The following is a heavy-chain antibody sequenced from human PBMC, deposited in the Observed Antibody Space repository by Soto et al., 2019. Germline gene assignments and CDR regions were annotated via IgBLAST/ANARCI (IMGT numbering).Heavy chain of an antibody. V-gene: IGHV4-31*03. J-gene: IGHJ6*02. CDR2: IYYSGST. Sequence: SETLSLTCTVSGGSISSGGYYWSWIRQHPGKGLEWIGYIYYSGSTYYNPSLKSRVTISVDTSKNQFSLKLSSVTAADTAVYYCAGGPVAGTGDVYYYYYGMDVWGQGTTVTVSS. CDR1: GGSISSGGYY. CDR3: AGGPVAGTGDVYYYYYGMDV. D-gene: IGHD6-19*01.